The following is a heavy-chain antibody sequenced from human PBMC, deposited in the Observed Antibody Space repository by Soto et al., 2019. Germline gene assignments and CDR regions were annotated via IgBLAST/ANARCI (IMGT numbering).Heavy chain of an antibody. V-gene: IGHV4-30-2*01. CDR1: GGSISSGGYS. CDR2: IYHSGST. J-gene: IGHJ4*02. D-gene: IGHD4-17*01. CDR3: ARGNTVTSFDY. Sequence: TLSLTCAVSGGSISSGGYSWSWIRQPPGKGLEWIGYIYHSGSTYYNPSLKSRVTISVDRSKNQFSLKLSSVTAADTAVYYCARGNTVTSFDYWGQGTLVTVSS.